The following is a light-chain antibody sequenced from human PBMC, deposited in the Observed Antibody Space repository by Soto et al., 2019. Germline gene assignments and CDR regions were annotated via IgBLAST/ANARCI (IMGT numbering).Light chain of an antibody. CDR1: SSDVGGYNY. CDR2: DVS. CDR3: CSYAGTYTPVV. Sequence: QSALTQPRSVSGSPGQSVTISCAGTSSDVGGYNYVSWYQQYPGKAPKLMISDVSKRPSGVPDRFSGSKSGNTASLTISGLQAEDEDDYYCCSYAGTYTPVVFGGGTKVTVL. J-gene: IGLJ2*01. V-gene: IGLV2-11*01.